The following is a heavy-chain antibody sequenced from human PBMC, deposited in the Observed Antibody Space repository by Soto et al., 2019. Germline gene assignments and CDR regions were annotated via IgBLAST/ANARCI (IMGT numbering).Heavy chain of an antibody. CDR1: GGSISSGDYY. Sequence: QVQLQESGPGLVKPSQTLSLTCTVSGGSISSGDYYWSWIRQPPGKGLEWIGYIYYSGSTYYNPSLKSRVTIALXTXQNQSSLKLSSVTAADTAVYYCARLVQLLQGRWFDPWGQGTLVTVSS. CDR2: IYYSGST. J-gene: IGHJ5*02. D-gene: IGHD2-15*01. V-gene: IGHV4-30-4*01. CDR3: ARLVQLLQGRWFDP.